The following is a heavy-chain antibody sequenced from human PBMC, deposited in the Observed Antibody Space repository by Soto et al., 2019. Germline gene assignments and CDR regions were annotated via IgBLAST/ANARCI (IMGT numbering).Heavy chain of an antibody. CDR3: ARRWDGYNWYYFDY. V-gene: IGHV5-10-1*01. CDR2: IDPSDSYT. J-gene: IGHJ4*02. CDR1: GYSFTSYW. D-gene: IGHD5-12*01. Sequence: GESLKISCKCSGYSFTSYWISLVRQMPGKGLEWMGRIDPSDSYTNYSPSFRGHVTISADKSISTAYLQWSSLKASDTAMYYCARRWDGYNWYYFDYWGQGTLVTVSS.